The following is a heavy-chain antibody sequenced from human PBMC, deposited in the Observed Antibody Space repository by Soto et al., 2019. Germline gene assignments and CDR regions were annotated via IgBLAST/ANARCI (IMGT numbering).Heavy chain of an antibody. CDR1: GFSFSIYG. D-gene: IGHD3-10*01. V-gene: IGHV3-30*18. Sequence: QVQLVESGGGVVQPGRSLRLSCAASGFSFSIYGMHWVRQAPGKGLQWVAAISYDGSERYYADSVKGRFTISRANSNNTLYLQMNSLRAEDTAVYYCAKDAVSGSRRVPFNYYGMDVWGQGTTVTVSS. CDR2: ISYDGSER. CDR3: AKDAVSGSRRVPFNYYGMDV. J-gene: IGHJ6*02.